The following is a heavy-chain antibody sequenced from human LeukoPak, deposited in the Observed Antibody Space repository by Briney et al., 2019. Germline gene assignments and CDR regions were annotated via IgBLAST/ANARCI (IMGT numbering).Heavy chain of an antibody. CDR3: AKVRNSSGWYNSPFDY. CDR2: ISGSGGST. V-gene: IGHV3-23*01. Sequence: GGSLRLSCAASGFTFSSYAMSWVRQAPGKGLEWVSAISGSGGSTYYADSVKGRFTISRDNSKNTLYLQMNSLRVEDTAVYYCAKVRNSSGWYNSPFDYWGQGTLVTVSS. D-gene: IGHD6-19*01. J-gene: IGHJ4*02. CDR1: GFTFSSYA.